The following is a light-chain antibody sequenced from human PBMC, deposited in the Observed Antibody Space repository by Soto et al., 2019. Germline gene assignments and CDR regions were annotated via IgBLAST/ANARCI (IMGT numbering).Light chain of an antibody. CDR2: DAS. V-gene: IGKV3D-15*01. Sequence: ELVRTQSPRTRAVSEGEGVTLSCRASQGIGDTLAWYQHKPGQTPRILIYDASNRATGIPARFSGSGSGKELTLTISRLQHADFAVYYCQQYTNWAPMTFAQGTRVEIK. CDR1: QGIGDT. CDR3: QQYTNWAPMT. J-gene: IGKJ5*01.